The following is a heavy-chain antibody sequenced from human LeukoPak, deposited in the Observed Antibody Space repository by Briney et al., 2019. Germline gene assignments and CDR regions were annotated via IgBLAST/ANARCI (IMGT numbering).Heavy chain of an antibody. CDR3: ARDRRGYAAPDGYWYFDL. J-gene: IGHJ2*01. V-gene: IGHV4-31*03. Sequence: SETLSLTCTVSGGSISSGGYYWSWIRQHPGKGLEWIGYIYYSGSTYYNPSLKSRVTISVDTSKNQFSLKLSSVTAADTAVYYCARDRRGYAAPDGYWYFDLWGCGTLVTVSS. CDR2: IYYSGST. CDR1: GGSISSGGYY. D-gene: IGHD3-3*01.